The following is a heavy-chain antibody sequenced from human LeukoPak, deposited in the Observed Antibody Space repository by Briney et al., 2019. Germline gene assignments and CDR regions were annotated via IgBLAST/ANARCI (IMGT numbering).Heavy chain of an antibody. CDR2: ISESGHST. J-gene: IGHJ4*02. D-gene: IGHD2/OR15-2a*01. CDR1: GFTFSSYS. CDR3: AKDASITGRSEAYDY. V-gene: IGHV3-23*01. Sequence: GGSLRLSCAASGFTFSSYSMNWVRQAPGKGLEWVSGISESGHSTNYADSVKGRCTMSRDNSKNTLYLQMNSLRAEDTAVYYCAKDASITGRSEAYDYWGQGTLVTVSS.